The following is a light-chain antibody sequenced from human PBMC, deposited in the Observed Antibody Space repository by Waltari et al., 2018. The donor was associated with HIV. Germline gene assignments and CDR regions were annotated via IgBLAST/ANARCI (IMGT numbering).Light chain of an antibody. J-gene: IGKJ1*01. V-gene: IGKV4-1*01. CDR1: QSVLYSANNRNY. CDR3: QQYYAFLRT. CDR2: WAS. Sequence: DIVMTQSPDSLAVSLGERATIKCQSSQSVLYSANNRNYLAWYQKKPGQPPKLLIYWASQRQSGVPARFSGSGSGTDFTLTISRLQAEDVAVYYCQQYYAFLRTFGQGTKVEVK.